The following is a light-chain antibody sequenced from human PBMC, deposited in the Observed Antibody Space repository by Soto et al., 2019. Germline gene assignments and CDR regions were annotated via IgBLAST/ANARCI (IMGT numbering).Light chain of an antibody. CDR2: EVF. CDR3: SSYSSTSTRRL. CDR1: SSDVGNYNY. J-gene: IGLJ1*01. Sequence: QSVLTQPPSASGSPGQSVTISCTGASSDVGNYNYVSWYQQHPGKAPKLMIYEVFKRPSGVPDRFSGSKSGNTASLTISGLQAEDEAGYHCSSYSSTSTRRLFGAGTKVTVL. V-gene: IGLV2-8*01.